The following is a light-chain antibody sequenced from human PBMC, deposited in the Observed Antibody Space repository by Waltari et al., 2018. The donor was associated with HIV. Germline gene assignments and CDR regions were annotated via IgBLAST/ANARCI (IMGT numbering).Light chain of an antibody. CDR1: QTVSSNF. V-gene: IGKV3-20*01. CDR3: QQYGSSSFT. CDR2: GAS. J-gene: IGKJ3*01. Sequence: IVLTQYPGTLFLSLGETAILPCRASQTVSSNFLAWYQQKPGKAPSLLIYGASSRAAGIPDRFSGSGSGRDFTLTISGLEPEDFAMYYCQQYGSSSFTFGPGTKLDLK.